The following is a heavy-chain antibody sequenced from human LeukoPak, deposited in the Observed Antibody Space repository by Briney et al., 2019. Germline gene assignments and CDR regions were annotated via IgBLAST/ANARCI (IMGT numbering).Heavy chain of an antibody. Sequence: GGSLRLSCAASGFTFSSYGMHWVRQAPGKGLEWVAVIWYDGSNKYYADSVKGRFTISRDNSKNTLYLQMNSLRAEDTAVYYCARAHPALGGLDYWGQGTLVTVSS. CDR1: GFTFSSYG. CDR3: ARAHPALGGLDY. CDR2: IWYDGSNK. J-gene: IGHJ4*02. D-gene: IGHD2-15*01. V-gene: IGHV3-33*01.